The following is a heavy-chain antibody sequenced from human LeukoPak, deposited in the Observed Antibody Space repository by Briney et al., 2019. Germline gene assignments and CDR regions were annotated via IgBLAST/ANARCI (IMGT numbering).Heavy chain of an antibody. D-gene: IGHD6-6*01. J-gene: IGHJ5*02. V-gene: IGHV4-59*11. CDR3: GRGGHSISSYWFDP. CDR2: IYYSGST. CDR1: GASISSHY. Sequence: PSETLSLTCTVFGASISSHYWSWIRQPLGKGLEWIGYIYYSGSTSYNPSLKSRVTISIETSKNQFSLKLTTVTAADTAVYYCGRGGHSISSYWFDPWGQGTLVTVSS.